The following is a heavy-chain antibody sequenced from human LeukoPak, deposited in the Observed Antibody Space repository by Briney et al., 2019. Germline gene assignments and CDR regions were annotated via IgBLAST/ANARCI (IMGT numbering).Heavy chain of an antibody. Sequence: PSETLSLTCAVSGGSISSSTWWSWVRQPPGKGLEWIGEINHSGSTNYNPSLKSRVTISVDTSKNQFSLKLSSVTAADTAVYYCARGDSHENNFDYWGQGTLVTVSS. J-gene: IGHJ4*02. CDR3: ARGDSHENNFDY. CDR1: GGSISSSTW. D-gene: IGHD5-18*01. CDR2: INHSGST. V-gene: IGHV4-4*02.